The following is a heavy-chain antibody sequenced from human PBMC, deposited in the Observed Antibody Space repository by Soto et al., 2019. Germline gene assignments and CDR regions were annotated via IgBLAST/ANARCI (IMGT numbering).Heavy chain of an antibody. CDR1: GFTFKSFA. V-gene: IGHV3-30*18. CDR2: ISDDGSNQ. D-gene: IGHD1-26*01. Sequence: GGSLRLSCAASGFTFKSFAMHWVRQAPGKGLEWVAFISDDGSNQYFADSVTGRCTISRDNSENTVSLQIDSLRPGDTAVYYGAKDLYSGSYSSYYFHHWGQGILVTVSS. CDR3: AKDLYSGSYSSYYFHH. J-gene: IGHJ4*02.